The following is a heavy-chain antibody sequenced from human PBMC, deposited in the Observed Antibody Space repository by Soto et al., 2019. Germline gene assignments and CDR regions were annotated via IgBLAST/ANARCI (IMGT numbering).Heavy chain of an antibody. CDR2: INHSGST. V-gene: IGHV4-34*01. CDR1: GGSFSGYY. CDR3: ARGPSNYYDSSVGGMDV. Sequence: TSETLSLTCAVYGGSFSGYYWSWIRQPPGKGLEWIGEINHSGSTNYNPSLKSRVTISVDTSKNQFSLKLSSVTAADTAVYYCARGPSNYYDSSVGGMDVWGQGTTVTVS. J-gene: IGHJ6*02. D-gene: IGHD3-22*01.